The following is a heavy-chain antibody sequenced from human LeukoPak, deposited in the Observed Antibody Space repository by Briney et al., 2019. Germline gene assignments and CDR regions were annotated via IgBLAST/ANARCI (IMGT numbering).Heavy chain of an antibody. CDR3: ARVRYNWNRDFDY. J-gene: IGHJ4*02. Sequence: SETLSLTCAVYGGSFSGYYWSWIRQPPGKGLEWIGSMFHSGSTYYNPSLKSRVTMSVDTSKNQFSLKLSSVTAADTAVYYCARVRYNWNRDFDYWGQGTLVTVSS. CDR2: MFHSGST. CDR1: GGSFSGYY. D-gene: IGHD1-20*01. V-gene: IGHV4-34*12.